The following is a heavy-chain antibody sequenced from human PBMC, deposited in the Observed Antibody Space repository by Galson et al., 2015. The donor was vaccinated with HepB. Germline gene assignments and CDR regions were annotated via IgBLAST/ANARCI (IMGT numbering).Heavy chain of an antibody. D-gene: IGHD3-10*01. CDR3: ACAYYYGSGSYREFDY. J-gene: IGHJ4*02. CDR2: IYPGDSDT. V-gene: IGHV5-51*01. Sequence: QSGAEVKKPGESLKISCKGSGYSFTSYWIGWVRQMPGKGLEWMGIIYPGDSDTRYSPSFQGQVTISADKSISTAYLQWSSLKASDTAMYYCACAYYYGSGSYREFDYWGQGTLVTVSS. CDR1: GYSFTSYW.